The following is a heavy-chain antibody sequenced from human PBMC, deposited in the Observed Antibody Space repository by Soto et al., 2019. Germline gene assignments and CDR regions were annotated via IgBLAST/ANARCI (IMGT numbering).Heavy chain of an antibody. CDR2: ISGSGGST. Sequence: GGSLRLSCAASGFTFSSYAMSWVRQAPGKGLEWVSAISGSGGSTYYADSVKGRFTISRDNSKNTLYLQMNSLRAEDTAVYYCARIVGATLSVDYFDYWGQGTLVTVSS. D-gene: IGHD1-26*01. CDR3: ARIVGATLSVDYFDY. V-gene: IGHV3-23*01. J-gene: IGHJ4*02. CDR1: GFTFSSYA.